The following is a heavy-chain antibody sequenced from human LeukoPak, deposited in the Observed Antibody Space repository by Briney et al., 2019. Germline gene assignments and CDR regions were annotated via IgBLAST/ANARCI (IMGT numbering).Heavy chain of an antibody. J-gene: IGHJ4*02. CDR2: ISYDGSNK. CDR3: AKSKLGIITEYFDY. CDR1: GFTFSSYA. V-gene: IGHV3-30-3*02. Sequence: GGSLRLSCAASGFTFSSYAMHWVRQAPGKGLEWVAVISYDGSNKYYADSVKGRFTISRDNSKNTLYLQMNSLRAEDTAVYYCAKSKLGIITEYFDYWGQGTLVTVSS. D-gene: IGHD7-27*01.